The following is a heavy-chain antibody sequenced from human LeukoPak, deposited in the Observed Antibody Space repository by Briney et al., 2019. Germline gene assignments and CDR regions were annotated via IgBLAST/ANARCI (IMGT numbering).Heavy chain of an antibody. CDR1: GFFFRTSG. Sequence: PGGSLRLSCAASGFFFRTSGMSWVRQAPGKGLEWVSYINSISGEIWYADSVKGRFTISRDDAKNSLYLQMNSLRDEDTAVYYCARDHGYAFDYWGQGTLVTVSS. J-gene: IGHJ4*02. D-gene: IGHD5-12*01. CDR3: ARDHGYAFDY. V-gene: IGHV3-48*02. CDR2: INSISGEI.